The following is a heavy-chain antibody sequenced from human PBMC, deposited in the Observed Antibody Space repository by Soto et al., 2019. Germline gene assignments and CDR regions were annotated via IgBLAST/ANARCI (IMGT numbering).Heavy chain of an antibody. V-gene: IGHV3-30*18. Sequence: GGSLRLSCAASGFTSSSYGMHWVRQAPGKGLEWVAVISYDGSNKYYADSVKGRFTISRDNSKNTLYLQMNSLRAEDTAVYYCAKDIGSNSYYYYMDFWGKGTTVTVSS. CDR2: ISYDGSNK. CDR1: GFTSSSYG. CDR3: AKDIGSNSYYYYMDF. J-gene: IGHJ6*03. D-gene: IGHD1-26*01.